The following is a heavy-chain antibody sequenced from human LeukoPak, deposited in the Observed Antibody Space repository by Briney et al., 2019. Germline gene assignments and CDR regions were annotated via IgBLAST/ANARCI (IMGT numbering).Heavy chain of an antibody. D-gene: IGHD5-12*01. CDR1: GGSFSGYY. J-gene: IGHJ4*02. CDR3: AIDSGYDNFDY. V-gene: IGHV4-34*01. Sequence: SETLSLTCAVYGGSFSGYYWSWIRQPPGKGLEWIGEINHSGSTNHNPSLKSRVTISVDTSKNQFSLKLSSVTAADTAVYYCAIDSGYDNFDYWGQGTLVTVSS. CDR2: INHSGST.